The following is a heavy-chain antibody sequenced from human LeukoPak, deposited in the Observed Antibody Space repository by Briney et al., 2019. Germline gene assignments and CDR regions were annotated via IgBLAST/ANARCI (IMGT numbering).Heavy chain of an antibody. Sequence: GGSLRLCCAASGFTFSTYDMHWVRQVAGKDLEWVSAIGAAGDTYYPDSVKGRFTISRENVKNSLYLQMNSLRVEDTAVYYCARGWNSFWYFDFWGRGTQVTVSS. J-gene: IGHJ2*01. CDR3: ARGWNSFWYFDF. CDR2: IGAAGDT. CDR1: GFTFSTYD. D-gene: IGHD1-7*01. V-gene: IGHV3-13*01.